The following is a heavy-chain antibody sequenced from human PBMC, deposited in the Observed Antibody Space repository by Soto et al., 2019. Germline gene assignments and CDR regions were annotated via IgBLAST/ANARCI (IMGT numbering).Heavy chain of an antibody. V-gene: IGHV4-30-4*01. J-gene: IGHJ5*01. Sequence: SETLSLTCSVSGDSISNLDYFWAWIRQPPGQALEYIGYIYKSATTYYNPSFESRVAISVDTSKSQFSLNVTSVTAADTAVYFCARGRYCLTGRCFPNWFDSWGQGAMVTVSA. CDR1: GDSISNLDYF. CDR2: IYKSATT. CDR3: ARGRYCLTGRCFPNWFDS. D-gene: IGHD7-27*01.